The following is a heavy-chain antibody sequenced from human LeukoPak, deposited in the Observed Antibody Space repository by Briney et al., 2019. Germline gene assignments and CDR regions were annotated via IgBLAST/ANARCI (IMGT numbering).Heavy chain of an antibody. CDR2: INHSGST. V-gene: IGHV4-34*01. Sequence: SETLSLTCAVYGGSFSGYYWSWIRQTPGKGLEWIGEINHSGSTNHNPSLKGRVTISIDTSKNQFSLKLSSVTAADTAVYYCARVIFGVVIDYWGQGTLVTVSS. CDR3: ARVIFGVVIDY. D-gene: IGHD3-3*01. J-gene: IGHJ4*02. CDR1: GGSFSGYY.